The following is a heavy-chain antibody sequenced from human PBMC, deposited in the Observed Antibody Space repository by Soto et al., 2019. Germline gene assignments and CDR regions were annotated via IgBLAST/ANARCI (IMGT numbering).Heavy chain of an antibody. D-gene: IGHD3-22*01. CDR2: IYYSGST. Sequence: QVQLQESGPGLVKPSQTLSLTCTVSGGSISSGDYYWSWIRQPPGKGLEWIGYIYYSGSTYYNPSLKSRVTISVDTSKNQFALKLSSVTAADTAVYYCARDSSGYLVAVDPWGQGTLVTVSS. CDR3: ARDSSGYLVAVDP. CDR1: GGSISSGDYY. V-gene: IGHV4-30-4*01. J-gene: IGHJ5*02.